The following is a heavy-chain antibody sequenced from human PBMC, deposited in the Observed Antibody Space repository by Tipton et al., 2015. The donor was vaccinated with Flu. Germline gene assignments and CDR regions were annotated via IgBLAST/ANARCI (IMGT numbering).Heavy chain of an antibody. CDR3: AGYSSSRYYFDY. V-gene: IGHV3-74*01. CDR2: IKSDGSTA. J-gene: IGHJ4*01. Sequence: LSLTCAASGFSFSNYWMHWVRQAPGGGLVWVSRIKSDGSTADYADSVRGRFTISRDNARNTLFLHMNSLRVEDTAVYYCAGYSSSRYYFDYWGRGSLVTVSS. CDR1: GFSFSNYW. D-gene: IGHD6-13*01.